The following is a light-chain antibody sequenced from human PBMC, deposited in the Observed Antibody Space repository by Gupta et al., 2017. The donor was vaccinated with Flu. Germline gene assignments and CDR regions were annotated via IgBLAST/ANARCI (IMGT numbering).Light chain of an antibody. CDR3: GTWDVSLNAAV. J-gene: IGLJ3*02. Sequence: KVVSSCSGTTFNVGSNYVAWYQQLPGTAPKLLIYDDNKRPSGIPERFSCSRSGTSATLGIAGLQAGDEATYYCGTWDVSLNAAVFGGGTEVTVL. V-gene: IGLV1-51*01. CDR1: TFNVGSNY. CDR2: DDN.